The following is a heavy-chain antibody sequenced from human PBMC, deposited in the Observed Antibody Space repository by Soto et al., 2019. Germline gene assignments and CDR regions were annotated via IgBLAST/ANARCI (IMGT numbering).Heavy chain of an antibody. CDR2: ISYDGGNK. CDR1: GFTFSSFA. Sequence: QVQLVESGGGVVQPGRSLRLSCAASGFTFSSFAMHWVRQAPGKGLEWVAIISYDGGNKYYADSVNGRFTISRDNSKNTLYLQMNSLRAEDTAVYYCANGDIVLMVNQELGYWGQGTLVTVSS. V-gene: IGHV3-30-3*01. J-gene: IGHJ4*02. CDR3: ANGDIVLMVNQELGY. D-gene: IGHD2-8*01.